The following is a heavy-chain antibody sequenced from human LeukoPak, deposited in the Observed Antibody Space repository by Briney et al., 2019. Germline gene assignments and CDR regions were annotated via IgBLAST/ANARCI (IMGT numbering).Heavy chain of an antibody. V-gene: IGHV3-21*01. CDR2: ISTSSSYI. CDR3: ARAPEDYDSSGYYFDY. CDR1: GFTFSSYS. Sequence: GGSLRLSCAASGFTFSSYSMNWVRQAPGKGLEWVSSISTSSSYIYYADSVKGRFTISRDNAKNSLYLQMNSLRAEDTAVYYCARAPEDYDSSGYYFDYWGQGTLVTVSS. J-gene: IGHJ4*02. D-gene: IGHD3-22*01.